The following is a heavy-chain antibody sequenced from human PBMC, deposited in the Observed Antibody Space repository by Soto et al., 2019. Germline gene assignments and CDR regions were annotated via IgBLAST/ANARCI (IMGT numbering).Heavy chain of an antibody. J-gene: IGHJ4*02. CDR1: GYTFINYY. V-gene: IGHV1-46*01. D-gene: IGHD6-19*01. CDR3: ARVPSTSWYGLGVYYFDY. Sequence: QVQLVQSGAEVKKPGASVKVSCEASGYTFINYYLHWVRQAPGQGLEWMGIIDPSGGSTTYAQKFQDRLTMTRDTSTSKVYMELSSLRSEDTAVYYCARVPSTSWYGLGVYYFDYWGQGTLVTVSS. CDR2: IDPSGGST.